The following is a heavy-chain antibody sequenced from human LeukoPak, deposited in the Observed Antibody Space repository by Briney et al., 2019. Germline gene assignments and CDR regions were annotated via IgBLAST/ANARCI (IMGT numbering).Heavy chain of an antibody. CDR2: ILYDGSNK. D-gene: IGHD3-10*01. CDR3: AKGYYGSGSYLDY. V-gene: IGHV3-30*18. Sequence: GGSLRLSCAASGFTFSSYGMHWVRQAPGKGLEWVAVILYDGSNKYYADSVKGRFTISRDNSKNTLYLQMNSLRAEDTAVYYCAKGYYGSGSYLDYWGQGTLVTVSS. J-gene: IGHJ4*02. CDR1: GFTFSSYG.